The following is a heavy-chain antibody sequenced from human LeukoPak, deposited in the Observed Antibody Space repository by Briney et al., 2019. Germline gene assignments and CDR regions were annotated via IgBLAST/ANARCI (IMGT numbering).Heavy chain of an antibody. CDR2: ISAYNGNT. Sequence: ASVKVSCKASGYTFTSYGISWVRQAPGQGLEWRGWISAYNGNTNYAQKLQGRVTMTTDTSTSTAYMELRSLRSDDTAVYYCARDSRRYCTNGVCPRFDPWGQGTLVTVSS. D-gene: IGHD2-8*01. CDR1: GYTFTSYG. J-gene: IGHJ5*02. V-gene: IGHV1-18*01. CDR3: ARDSRRYCTNGVCPRFDP.